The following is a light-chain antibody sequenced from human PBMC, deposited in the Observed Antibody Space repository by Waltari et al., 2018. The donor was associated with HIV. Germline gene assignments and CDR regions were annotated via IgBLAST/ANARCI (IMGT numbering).Light chain of an antibody. CDR3: QQYNSYPYT. Sequence: DIQMTQSPSTLSASIGDRVTITCRASQSISSWLAWYQQKPGKAPNLLIYKASTLQDVAPFRFSGSGSGTEFTLTISSLQPDDFATYYCQQYNSYPYTFGQGTKLEIK. V-gene: IGKV1-5*03. CDR2: KAS. CDR1: QSISSW. J-gene: IGKJ2*01.